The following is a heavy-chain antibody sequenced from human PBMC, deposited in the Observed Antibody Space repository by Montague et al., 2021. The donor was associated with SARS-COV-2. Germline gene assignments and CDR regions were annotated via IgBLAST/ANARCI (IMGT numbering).Heavy chain of an antibody. V-gene: IGHV4-59*01. D-gene: IGHD1-7*01. CDR2: T. J-gene: IGHJ6*02. CDR3: ARDRETTTDKVYGRDV. Sequence: TSYNPSLKSRVTISVDTSKNQLSLKLTSVTAADTAVYYCARDRETTTDKVYGRDVWGQGNTVSVSS.